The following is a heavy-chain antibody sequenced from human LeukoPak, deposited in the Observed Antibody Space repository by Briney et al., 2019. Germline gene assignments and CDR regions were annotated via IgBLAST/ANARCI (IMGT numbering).Heavy chain of an antibody. V-gene: IGHV3-48*01. CDR2: ISSSSSTI. CDR1: GFTFSSYS. CDR3: ARDPSKYSYGYLDY. J-gene: IGHJ4*02. D-gene: IGHD5-18*01. Sequence: GGSLRLSCAASGFTFSSYSMNWVRQAPGKGLEWVSYISSSSSTIYYADSVKGRFTISRDNAKNSLYLQMNSLRAEDTAVYYCARDPSKYSYGYLDYWGQGTLVTVSS.